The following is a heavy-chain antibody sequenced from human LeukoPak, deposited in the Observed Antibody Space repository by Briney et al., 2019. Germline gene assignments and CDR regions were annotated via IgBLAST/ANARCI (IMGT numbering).Heavy chain of an antibody. J-gene: IGHJ4*02. Sequence: GGSLRLSCAASGFTFSDLAMHWVRHAPGKGLEWVSAVGIAADTFYPGSVKGRFTISRENAKNSLHLQMNSLRVEDTAVNYCVRQKKSHGNFDYWGQGTLVTVSS. CDR3: VRQKKSHGNFDY. CDR1: GFTFSDLA. V-gene: IGHV3-13*01. D-gene: IGHD1-26*01. CDR2: VGIAADT.